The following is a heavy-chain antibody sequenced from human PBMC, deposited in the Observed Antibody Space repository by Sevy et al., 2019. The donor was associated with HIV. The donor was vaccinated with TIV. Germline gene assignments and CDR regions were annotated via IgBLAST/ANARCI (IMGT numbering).Heavy chain of an antibody. V-gene: IGHV4-34*01. J-gene: IGHJ4*02. CDR3: ARGFYTPFAVVVAATSTFDY. D-gene: IGHD2-15*01. Sequence: TLSLTSAVYGGSFSGYYWSWIRQPPGKGLEWIGEINHSGSTNYNPSLKSRVTISVDTSKNQFSVKLRSVSAADTAVYYCARGFYTPFAVVVAATSTFDYWGQGTLVTVSS. CDR2: INHSGST. CDR1: GGSFSGYY.